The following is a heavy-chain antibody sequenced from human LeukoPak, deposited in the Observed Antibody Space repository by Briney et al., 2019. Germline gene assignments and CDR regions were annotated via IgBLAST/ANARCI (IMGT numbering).Heavy chain of an antibody. CDR2: INHSGST. V-gene: IGHV4-34*01. CDR3: ARGRGGSYYGAYYYYGMDV. D-gene: IGHD1-26*01. CDR1: GGSFSGYY. J-gene: IGHJ6*02. Sequence: PSETLSLTCAVYGGSFSGYYWSWIRQPPGKGLEWIGEINHSGSTNYNPSLKSRVTISVDTSKNQFSLKLSSVTAADTAVYYCARGRGGSYYGAYYYYGMDVWGQGTTVTVSS.